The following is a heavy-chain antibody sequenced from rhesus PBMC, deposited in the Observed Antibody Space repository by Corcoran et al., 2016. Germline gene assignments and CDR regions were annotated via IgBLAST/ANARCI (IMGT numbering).Heavy chain of an antibody. CDR1: GISFTTNY. J-gene: IGHJ5-2*02. Sequence: QVQLQESGPGLVKPSETLSLTCTVSGISFTTNYWTLIRQSPGKGLEWIGYVSGASGSTSHNPSLNSRVTISKDTSEDQFYLRLNSMTAADTAVYYCARDAVSLDGWGRGLLVTVSS. CDR2: VSGASGST. V-gene: IGHV4-147*01. CDR3: ARDAVSLDG.